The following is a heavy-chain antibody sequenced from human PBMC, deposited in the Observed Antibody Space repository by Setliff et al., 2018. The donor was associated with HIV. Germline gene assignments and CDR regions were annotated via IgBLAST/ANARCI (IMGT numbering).Heavy chain of an antibody. D-gene: IGHD3-10*01. CDR2: IHYTGST. CDR3: ARGRHGLGLDV. Sequence: PSETLSLTCSVSGGSVSSVNYYWSWIRQPPGKGLEWIGYIHYTGSTTYNPSLKSRVTISVDTSKNQFSLELSSVTAADTAVYYCARGRHGLGLDVWGQGALVTVSS. V-gene: IGHV4-61*01. CDR1: GGSVSSVNYY. J-gene: IGHJ4*02.